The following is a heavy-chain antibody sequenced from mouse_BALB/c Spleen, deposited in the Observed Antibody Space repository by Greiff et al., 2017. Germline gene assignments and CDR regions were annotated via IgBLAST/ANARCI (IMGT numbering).Heavy chain of an antibody. D-gene: IGHD1-1*01. CDR2: ISDGGSYT. J-gene: IGHJ2*01. V-gene: IGHV5-4*02. CDR3: ARDRDRYGSSFVFDY. Sequence: EVKLVESGGGLVKPGGSLKLSCAASGFTFSDYYMYWVRQTPEKRLEWVATISDGGSYTYYPDSVKGRFTISRDNAKNNLYLQMSSLKSEATAMYYCARDRDRYGSSFVFDYWGQGTTLTVSS. CDR1: GFTFSDYY.